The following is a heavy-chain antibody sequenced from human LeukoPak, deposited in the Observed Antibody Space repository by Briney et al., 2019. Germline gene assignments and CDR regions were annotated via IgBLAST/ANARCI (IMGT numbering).Heavy chain of an antibody. CDR3: TRQTVAAPEVSGY. J-gene: IGHJ4*02. CDR1: GYTFTDYH. CDR2: IHPYSGGT. D-gene: IGHD6-13*01. Sequence: SSVKVSCKASGYTFTDYHIHWVRQAPGQGLEWMGWIHPYSGGTRYPQKFQGRVTMTRDTSISTTYVDLSRLRSDDTAVYYCTRQTVAAPEVSGYWGQGTLVTVSS. V-gene: IGHV1-2*02.